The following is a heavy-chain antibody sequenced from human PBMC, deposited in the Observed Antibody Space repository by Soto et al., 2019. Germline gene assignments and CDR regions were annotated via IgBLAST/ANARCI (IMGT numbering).Heavy chain of an antibody. CDR1: GYTFTNYA. J-gene: IGHJ6*02. D-gene: IGHD6-13*01. CDR2: INT. V-gene: IGHV1-8*02. CDR3: ARRGYSSSWYYYYYYGMDV. Sequence: ASVKVSCKASGYTFTNYAIHWVRQAPGQRLEWMGRINTGYAQKFQGRVTMTRNTSISTAYMELSSLRSEDTAVYYCARRGYSSSWYYYYYYGMDVWGQGTTVTVSS.